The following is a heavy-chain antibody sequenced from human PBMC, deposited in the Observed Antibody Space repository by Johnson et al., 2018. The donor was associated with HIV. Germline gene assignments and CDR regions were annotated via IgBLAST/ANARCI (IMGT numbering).Heavy chain of an antibody. V-gene: IGHV3-23*04. Sequence: VQVVESGGGVVRPGGSLRLSCAASGFTFSSYAMSWVRQAPGKGLEWVSAISGSGGSTYYADSVKGRFTISRDNSKNSLYLQMNSLRTEDTALYYGAKDQEWLQRNGGSQDIWGQGTMVTVSS. J-gene: IGHJ3*02. D-gene: IGHD5-24*01. CDR3: AKDQEWLQRNGGSQDI. CDR2: ISGSGGST. CDR1: GFTFSSYA.